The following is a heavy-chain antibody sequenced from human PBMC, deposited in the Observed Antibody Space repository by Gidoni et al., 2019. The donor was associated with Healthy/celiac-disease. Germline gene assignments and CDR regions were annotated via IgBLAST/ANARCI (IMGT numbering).Heavy chain of an antibody. J-gene: IGHJ2*01. CDR1: GFTVSSNY. CDR2: IYSGGST. V-gene: IGHV3-66*02. Sequence: EVQLVESGGGLVQPGGSLRLSCAASGFTVSSNYMSWVRQAPGKGLEWVSVIYSGGSTYYADSVKGRFTIARDNSKNTLYLQMNSLRAEDTAVYYCASQTTVTSTTFWYFDLWGRGTLVTVSS. CDR3: ASQTTVTSTTFWYFDL. D-gene: IGHD4-17*01.